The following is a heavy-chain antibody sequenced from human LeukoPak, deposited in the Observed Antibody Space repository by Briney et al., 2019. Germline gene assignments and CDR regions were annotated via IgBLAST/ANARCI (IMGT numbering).Heavy chain of an antibody. CDR2: IYTSGST. D-gene: IGHD1-14*01. J-gene: IGHJ3*02. CDR3: ARAEGVRGAFDI. Sequence: SQTLSLTCTVPGGSISSGSYYWSWIRQPAGKGLEWIGRIYTSGSTNYNPSLKSRVTISVDTSKNQFSLKLSSVTAADTAVYYCARAEGVRGAFDIWGQGTMVTVSS. V-gene: IGHV4-61*02. CDR1: GGSISSGSYY.